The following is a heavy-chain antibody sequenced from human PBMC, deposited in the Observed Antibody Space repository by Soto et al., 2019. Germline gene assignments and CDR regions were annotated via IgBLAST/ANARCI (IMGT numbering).Heavy chain of an antibody. V-gene: IGHV4-59*01. Sequence: SETLSLTCTVSGGSISGYYWTWIRQPPGKGLEWIGYIYYSGSTNYNPSLKSRVTISLDTSKNQFSLNLSSVTAADTAVYYCARRGSSVDYWGQGTLVTVSS. J-gene: IGHJ4*02. CDR2: IYYSGST. D-gene: IGHD6-6*01. CDR3: ARRGSSVDY. CDR1: GGSISGYY.